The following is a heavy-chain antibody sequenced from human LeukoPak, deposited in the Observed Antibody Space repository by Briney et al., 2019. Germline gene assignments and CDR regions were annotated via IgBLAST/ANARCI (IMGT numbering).Heavy chain of an antibody. CDR3: AKGSYYDSSGSFYFDY. J-gene: IGHJ4*02. CDR1: GGSISNSN. CDR2: ISGSGDNT. Sequence: ETLSLTCAVSGGSISNSNWWSWVRQAPGKGLEWVSGISGSGDNTYYADSVKGRFTISRDNSKNTLYVQVNSLGTEDTAAYYCAKGSYYDSSGSFYFDYWGQGTLVTVSS. D-gene: IGHD3-22*01. V-gene: IGHV3-23*01.